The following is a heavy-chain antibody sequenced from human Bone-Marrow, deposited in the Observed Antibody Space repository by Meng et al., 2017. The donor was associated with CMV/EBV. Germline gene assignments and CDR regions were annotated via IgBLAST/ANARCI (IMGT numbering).Heavy chain of an antibody. J-gene: IGHJ4*02. D-gene: IGHD3-3*01. CDR2: INPNSGGT. CDR1: GGTFSSYA. CDR3: ARDGDYDFWSGYYSFDY. V-gene: IGHV1-2*02. Sequence: ASVKVSCKASGGTFSSYAISWVRQAPGQGLEWMGWINPNSGGTNYAQKFQGRVTMTRDTSISTAYMELSRLRSDDTAVYYCARDGDYDFWSGYYSFDYWGQGTLVTVSS.